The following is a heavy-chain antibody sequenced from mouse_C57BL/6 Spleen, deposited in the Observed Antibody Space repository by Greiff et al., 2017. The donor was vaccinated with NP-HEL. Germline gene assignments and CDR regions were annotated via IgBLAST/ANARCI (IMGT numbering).Heavy chain of an antibody. J-gene: IGHJ2*01. CDR1: GYSFTDYN. CDR2: INPNYGTT. Sequence: VQLKESGPELVKPGASVKISCKASGYSFTDYNLNWVKQSNGKSLEWIGLINPNYGTTSYNQKFKGKATLTVDQSSSTAYMQLNSLTSEDSAVYYCARAVVATRYFDYWGQGTTLTVSS. D-gene: IGHD1-1*01. V-gene: IGHV1-39*01. CDR3: ARAVVATRYFDY.